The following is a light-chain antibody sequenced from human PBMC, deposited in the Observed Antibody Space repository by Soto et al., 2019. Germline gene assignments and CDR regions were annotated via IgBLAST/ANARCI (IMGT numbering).Light chain of an antibody. Sequence: QSALTQPRSVSGSPGQSVTISCTGTSSDVGGYNYVSWYQQHPGKAPKLMIYDVSNRPSGISNRFSGSKSGNTASLTIFGLQAEDEADYYCTSYTSSSTVLFGGGTKVTVL. CDR1: SSDVGGYNY. CDR3: TSYTSSSTVL. V-gene: IGLV2-14*03. J-gene: IGLJ3*02. CDR2: DVS.